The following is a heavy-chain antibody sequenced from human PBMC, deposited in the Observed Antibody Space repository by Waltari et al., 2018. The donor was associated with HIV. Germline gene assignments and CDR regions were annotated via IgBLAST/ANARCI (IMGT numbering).Heavy chain of an antibody. J-gene: IGHJ4*02. D-gene: IGHD3-9*01. CDR3: ARHMSSERGSYDILTGFDY. CDR2: FYYTGRP. CDR1: GGSISTSSFY. V-gene: IGHV4-39*01. Sequence: QLQLQESGPGLVTPSETLSLTCSVSGGSISTSSFYWAWNRQAPGKGLEWIGSFYYTGRPCDTPALESLLSVAVDTSKKEVSLRLSSVTAADTAVYYVARHMSSERGSYDILTGFDYWGQGTLVTVSS.